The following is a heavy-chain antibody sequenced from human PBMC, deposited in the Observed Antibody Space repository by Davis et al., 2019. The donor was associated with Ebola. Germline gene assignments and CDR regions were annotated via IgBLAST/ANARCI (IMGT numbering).Heavy chain of an antibody. Sequence: ASVKVSCKASGGTFSSYGISWVRQAPGQGLEWMGWISAYNGNTNYAQKLQGRVTMTTDTSTSTAYMELRSLRSDDTAVYYCARDLYGSGSYPYCYWGQGTLVTVSS. V-gene: IGHV1-18*01. D-gene: IGHD3-10*01. CDR3: ARDLYGSGSYPYCY. J-gene: IGHJ4*02. CDR2: ISAYNGNT. CDR1: GGTFSSYG.